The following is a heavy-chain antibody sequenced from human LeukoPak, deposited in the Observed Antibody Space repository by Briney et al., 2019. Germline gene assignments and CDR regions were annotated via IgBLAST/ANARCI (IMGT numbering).Heavy chain of an antibody. V-gene: IGHV1-8*01. CDR1: GYTFTSYD. Sequence: ASVKVSCKASGYTFTSYDINWVRQAPGQGLEWMGWTNPNSGNTGYAQKFQGRVTMTRNTSISTAYMELSSLRSEDTAVYYCRLVPAAIRGFHYFDYWGQGTLVTVSS. J-gene: IGHJ4*02. D-gene: IGHD2-2*02. CDR3: RLVPAAIRGFHYFDY. CDR2: TNPNSGNT.